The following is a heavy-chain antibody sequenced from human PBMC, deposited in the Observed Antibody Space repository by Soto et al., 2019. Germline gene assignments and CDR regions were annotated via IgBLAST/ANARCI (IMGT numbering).Heavy chain of an antibody. J-gene: IGHJ4*02. D-gene: IGHD3-22*01. CDR1: GYTFTSYG. CDR2: ISAYDDNT. Sequence: ASVKVSCKASGYTFTSYGISWVRQAPGQGLEWLGWISAYDDNTKYAQTLQGRVSMSTDTSTNAAYMELRSLRSDDTAMYYCASGGYYDSIGSRNYHYYGMNVWGQGNLVTGSS. V-gene: IGHV1-18*01. CDR3: ASGGYYDSIGSRNYHYYGMNV.